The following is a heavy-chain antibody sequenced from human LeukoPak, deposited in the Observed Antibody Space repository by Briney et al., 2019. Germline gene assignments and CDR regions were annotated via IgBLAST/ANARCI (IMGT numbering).Heavy chain of an antibody. J-gene: IGHJ4*02. Sequence: VASVKVSCKASGGTLSSYAISWVRQAPGQGLEWMGRIIPIFGTANYAQKFQGRVTITADKSTSTAYMELSSLRSEDTAVYYCARDADPLTYYYDSSGYYFGYWGQGTLVTVSS. V-gene: IGHV1-69*06. CDR1: GGTLSSYA. CDR3: ARDADPLTYYYDSSGYYFGY. D-gene: IGHD3-22*01. CDR2: IIPIFGTA.